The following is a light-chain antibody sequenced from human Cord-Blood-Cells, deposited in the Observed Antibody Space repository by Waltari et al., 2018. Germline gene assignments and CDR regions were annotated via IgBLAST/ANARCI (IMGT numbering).Light chain of an antibody. CDR2: AAS. Sequence: DIKMTQSPSSLSASEGDRVTITCRASQSISSYLNWYQQKPGKAPKLLIYAASSLQSGVPSRFSGSGSGTDFTLTISSLQPEDFATYYCQQSYSTPYTFGQGTKLEIK. J-gene: IGKJ2*01. CDR1: QSISSY. V-gene: IGKV1-39*01. CDR3: QQSYSTPYT.